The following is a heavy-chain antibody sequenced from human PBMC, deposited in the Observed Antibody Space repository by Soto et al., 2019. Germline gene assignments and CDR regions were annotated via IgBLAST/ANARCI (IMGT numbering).Heavy chain of an antibody. CDR3: AKDEVYAFDI. CDR2: IWYDGSNK. CDR1: GFTFSSYG. Sequence: QVQLVESGGGVVQPGRSLRLSCAASGFTFSSYGMHWVRQAPGKGLEWVAVIWYDGSNKYYADSVKGRFTISRDNSKNTLYLQMNSLRAEDTAVYYCAKDEVYAFDIWGQGTMVTVSS. J-gene: IGHJ3*02. V-gene: IGHV3-33*06. D-gene: IGHD1-20*01.